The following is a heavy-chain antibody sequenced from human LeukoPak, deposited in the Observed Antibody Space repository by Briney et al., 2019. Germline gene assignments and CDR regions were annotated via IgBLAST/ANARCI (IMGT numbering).Heavy chain of an antibody. CDR1: STAFSCNA. CDR2: ISVSGGRT. Sequence: GGSLRRSCATDSTAFSCNAFGSHRQAPGKGLEWVSAISVSGGRTYYADSVKGRFTISRDNSNNTLYLQMNILRAEDTAVHFSAKARYCSSTRFYNCFVPWGKGILVTVSS. V-gene: IGHV3-23*01. D-gene: IGHD2-2*01. J-gene: IGHJ5*02. CDR3: AKARYCSSTRFYNCFVP.